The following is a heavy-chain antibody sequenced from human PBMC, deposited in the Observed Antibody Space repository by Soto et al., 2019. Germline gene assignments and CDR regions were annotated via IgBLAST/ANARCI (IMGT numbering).Heavy chain of an antibody. CDR2: IWYDGSNK. D-gene: IGHD4-17*01. CDR3: ARCMSDYGDYDAEDAFDI. CDR1: GFTFSSYG. J-gene: IGHJ3*02. Sequence: GGSLRLSCAASGFTFSSYGMHWVRQAPGKGLEWVAVIWYDGSNKYYADSVKGRFTISRDNSKNTLYLQMNSLRAEDTAVYYCARCMSDYGDYDAEDAFDIWGQGTMVTVSS. V-gene: IGHV3-33*01.